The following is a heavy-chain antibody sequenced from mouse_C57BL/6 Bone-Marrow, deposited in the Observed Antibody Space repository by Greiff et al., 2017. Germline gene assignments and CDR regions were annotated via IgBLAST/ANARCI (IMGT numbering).Heavy chain of an antibody. CDR3: SRLGYYDSGQYFDY. V-gene: IGHV1-80*01. Sequence: VQLQESGAELVKPGASVKISCKASGYAFSSYWMNWVKQRPGKGLEWIGQIYPGDGDTNYNGKFKGKATLTADKSSSTAYMQLSSLTSEDSAVYFCSRLGYYDSGQYFDYWGQGTTLTVSS. CDR1: GYAFSSYW. D-gene: IGHD1-1*01. CDR2: IYPGDGDT. J-gene: IGHJ2*01.